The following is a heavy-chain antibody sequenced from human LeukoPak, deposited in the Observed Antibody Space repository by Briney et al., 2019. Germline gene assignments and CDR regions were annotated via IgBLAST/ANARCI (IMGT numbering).Heavy chain of an antibody. CDR3: AKAPPVNYYYYMDV. CDR1: GFTFSSYG. V-gene: IGHV3-23*01. CDR2: ISGSGGST. J-gene: IGHJ6*03. Sequence: GGSLRLSCAASGFTFSSYGMSWVRQAPGKGLEWVSAISGSGGSTYYADSVKGRFTISRDNSKNTLYLQMNSLRAEDTAVYYCAKAPPVNYYYYMDVWGKGTTVTVSS.